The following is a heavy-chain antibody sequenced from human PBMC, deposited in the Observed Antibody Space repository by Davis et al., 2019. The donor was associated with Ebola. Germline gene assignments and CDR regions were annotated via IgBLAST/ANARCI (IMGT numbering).Heavy chain of an antibody. J-gene: IGHJ6*02. CDR1: GFTFSTCA. V-gene: IGHV3-7*01. CDR3: AEIYWVRYGMDV. CDR2: IKQDGSEK. Sequence: GGSLRLSCEASGFTFSTCAMSWVRQAPGKGLEWVANIKQDGSEKYYVDSVKGRFTISRDNSQNTLSLQMNSLRAEDTAVYYCAEIYWVRYGMDVWGQGTTVTVFS. D-gene: IGHD2-8*02.